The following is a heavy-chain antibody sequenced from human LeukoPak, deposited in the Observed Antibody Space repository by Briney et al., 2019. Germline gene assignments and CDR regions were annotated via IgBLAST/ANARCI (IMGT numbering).Heavy chain of an antibody. V-gene: IGHV3-23*01. CDR3: AKSVWKITASSVPPLDY. CDR2: ISGSGGST. Sequence: SGGSLRLSCAASGFTFSSYAMSWVRQAPGKGLEWVSAISGSGGSTYYADSVKGRFTISRDNSKNTLYLQMNSLRAEDTAVYYCAKSVWKITASSVPPLDYWGQGTLVTVSS. J-gene: IGHJ4*02. CDR1: GFTFSSYA. D-gene: IGHD1-1*01.